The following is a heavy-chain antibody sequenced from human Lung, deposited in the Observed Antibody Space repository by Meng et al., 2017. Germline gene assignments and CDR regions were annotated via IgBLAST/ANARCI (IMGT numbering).Heavy chain of an antibody. D-gene: IGHD5-24*01. V-gene: IGHV3-74*01. CDR3: GRSDGYIRD. Sequence: EVQRVESGGGVVQPGGSLRLSCAASGFTFNTYWMHWARQAPGEGLVWVSHINTDGSSTNYADSVKGRFTISRDNAKNTLYLQMNSLRAEDTAVYYCGRSDGYIRDWGQGTLVTVSS. CDR2: INTDGSST. CDR1: GFTFNTYW. J-gene: IGHJ4*02.